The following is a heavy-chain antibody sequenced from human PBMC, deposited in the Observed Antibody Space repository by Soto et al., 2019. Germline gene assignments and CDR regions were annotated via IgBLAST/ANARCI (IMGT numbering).Heavy chain of an antibody. CDR3: AGDFYYNMDV. Sequence: EVQLVKSGGGLVHPGGSLKLSCAASGFPFNGSAMHWVRQASGKGLEWVGRIRSKPNNYATAYAASLKGRFTISRDDSKNTAYLQMNSLKTEDTAVYYCAGDFYYNMDVWGQGTTVTVSS. V-gene: IGHV3-73*02. CDR1: GFPFNGSA. CDR2: IRSKPNNYAT. J-gene: IGHJ6*02.